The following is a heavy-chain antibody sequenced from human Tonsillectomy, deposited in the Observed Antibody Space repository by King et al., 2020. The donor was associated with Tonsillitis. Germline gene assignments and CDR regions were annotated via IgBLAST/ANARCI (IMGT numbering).Heavy chain of an antibody. CDR1: GFTFSSYS. CDR3: AILGYCDYYYYMDV. CDR2: ISSSSSTI. D-gene: IGHD1-26*01. V-gene: IGHV3-48*01. J-gene: IGHJ6*03. Sequence: QLVQSGGGLVQPGGSLRLSCAASGFTFSSYSMNWVRQAPGKGLEWVSYISSSSSTIYYADSVKGRFTISRDNAKNSLYLQMNSLRAEDTAVYYCAILGYCDYYYYMDVWGKGTTVTVSS.